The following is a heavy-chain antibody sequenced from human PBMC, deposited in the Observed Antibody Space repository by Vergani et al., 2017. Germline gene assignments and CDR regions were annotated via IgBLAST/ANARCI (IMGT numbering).Heavy chain of an antibody. J-gene: IGHJ4*02. CDR2: ISSSSSTI. Sequence: EVQMVESGGGLVKPGGSLRLSCVASGFTFSSYSMNWVRQAPGKGLEWVSYISSSSSTIYYADSVKGRFTISRDNAKNSLYLQMNSLRAEDTAVYYCARMRLGGLDYWGQGTLVTVSS. CDR3: ARMRLGGLDY. D-gene: IGHD3-16*01. V-gene: IGHV3-48*01. CDR1: GFTFSSYS.